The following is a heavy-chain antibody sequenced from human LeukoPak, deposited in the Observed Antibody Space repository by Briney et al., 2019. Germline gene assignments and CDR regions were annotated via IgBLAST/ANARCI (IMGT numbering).Heavy chain of an antibody. CDR3: ATYCSSTTSYSPRPY. D-gene: IGHD2-2*01. J-gene: IGHJ4*02. V-gene: IGHV3-23*01. CDR2: ISGTGSDT. CDR1: GLIFSSYV. Sequence: GGSLRLSCAASGLIFSSYVMSWVRQAPGKGLEWVSTISGTGSDTYYTDSVKGRFTISRDNSKNTLYLQMNSLRDEDTAVYYCATYCSSTTSYSPRPYWGQGTLVTVSS.